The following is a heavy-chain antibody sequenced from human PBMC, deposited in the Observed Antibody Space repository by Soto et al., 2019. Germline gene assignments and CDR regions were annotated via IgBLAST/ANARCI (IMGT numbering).Heavy chain of an antibody. Sequence: SETLSLTCTVSGGSISSYYWSWIRQPPGKGLEWIGYIYYSGSTNYNPSLKSRVTISVDTSKNQFSLKLSSVTAADTAVYYCGRHIETIRAVGTIFDYWGQGTLVTVSS. CDR1: GGSISSYY. CDR3: GRHIETIRAVGTIFDY. J-gene: IGHJ4*02. D-gene: IGHD3-9*01. CDR2: IYYSGST. V-gene: IGHV4-59*08.